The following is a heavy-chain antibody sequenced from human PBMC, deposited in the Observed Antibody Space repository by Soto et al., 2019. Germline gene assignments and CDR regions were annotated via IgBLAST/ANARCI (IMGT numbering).Heavy chain of an antibody. CDR3: ARFSGSYYYAMDV. D-gene: IGHD6-19*01. J-gene: IGHJ6*02. CDR1: GCPISISSDD. Sequence: SEPLSLTCTFSGCPISISSDDGVWSRQPPGKGLEWIGEINHSGVTNYKPSLKRRVTISVDTSKNQFSLQLKSVTAADTALYYCARFSGSYYYAMDVWGQG. V-gene: IGHV4-39*07. CDR2: INHSGVT.